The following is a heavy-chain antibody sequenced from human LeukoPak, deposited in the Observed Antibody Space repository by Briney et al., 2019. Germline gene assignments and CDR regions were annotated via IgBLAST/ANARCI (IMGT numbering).Heavy chain of an antibody. J-gene: IGHJ4*02. Sequence: GGSLRLSCAASGFTFSSYGMHWVRQAPGKGLEWVAFIRYDGSNKYYADSVKGRFTISSDNSKNTLYLQMNSLRAEDTAVYYCAKDSCSSTSCYFDYWGQGTLVTVSS. CDR2: IRYDGSNK. CDR3: AKDSCSSTSCYFDY. CDR1: GFTFSSYG. V-gene: IGHV3-30*02. D-gene: IGHD2-2*01.